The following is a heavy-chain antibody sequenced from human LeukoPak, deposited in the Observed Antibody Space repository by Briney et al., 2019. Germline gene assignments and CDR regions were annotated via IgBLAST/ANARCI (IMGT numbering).Heavy chain of an antibody. V-gene: IGHV3-23*01. J-gene: IGHJ4*02. CDR3: AKGGGGYVDY. D-gene: IGHD2-21*01. Sequence: PGGSLRLSCAASGFTFSSYGMSWVRQAPGKGLEWVSAIGGSSDSTYYADSVKGRFTISRDNSKNTLYLQMNSLRAEDTAVYYCAKGGGGYVDYWGQGTLVTVSS. CDR2: IGGSSDST. CDR1: GFTFSSYG.